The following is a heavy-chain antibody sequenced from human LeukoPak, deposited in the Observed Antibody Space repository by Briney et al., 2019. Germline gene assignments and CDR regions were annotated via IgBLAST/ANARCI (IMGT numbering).Heavy chain of an antibody. CDR3: ARGGGLDV. J-gene: IGHJ6*02. Sequence: GSLRLPCAAPGFTFCSYWMKWARQAPGKGLEWVASINHNGNVNYYVDSVKGRFTISRDNAKNSLYLQMSNLRAEDTAVYFCARGGGLDVWGQGATVTVSS. V-gene: IGHV3-7*03. D-gene: IGHD3-16*01. CDR1: GFTFCSYW. CDR2: INHNGNVN.